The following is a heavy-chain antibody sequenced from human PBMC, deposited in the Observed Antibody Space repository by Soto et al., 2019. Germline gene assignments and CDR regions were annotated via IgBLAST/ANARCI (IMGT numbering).Heavy chain of an antibody. Sequence: ASVKVSCKASGYTFTRYAMHWVRQAPGQRLEWMGWINAGNGNTKYSQKFQGRVTITRDTSASTAYMELSSLRSEDTAVYYCAREFLIVGATSYYGMDVWGQGTTVTVSS. V-gene: IGHV1-3*01. D-gene: IGHD1-26*01. CDR3: AREFLIVGATSYYGMDV. CDR1: GYTFTRYA. CDR2: INAGNGNT. J-gene: IGHJ6*02.